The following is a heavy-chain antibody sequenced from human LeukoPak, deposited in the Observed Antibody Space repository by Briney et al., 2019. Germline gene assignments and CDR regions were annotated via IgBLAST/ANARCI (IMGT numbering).Heavy chain of an antibody. CDR3: ASYKGGSGSYYKIEARYYYMNV. CDR2: IYYSGST. J-gene: IGHJ6*03. V-gene: IGHV4-39*01. D-gene: IGHD3-10*01. CDR1: GGSISSSSHY. Sequence: TSSETLSLTCTVSGGSISSSSHYWGWIRQPPGKGLEWIGTIYYSGSTYYNPSLKSRVTISVDTSKNQFSLKLSSVTAADTAVYYCASYKGGSGSYYKIEARYYYMNVWGKGTTVTISS.